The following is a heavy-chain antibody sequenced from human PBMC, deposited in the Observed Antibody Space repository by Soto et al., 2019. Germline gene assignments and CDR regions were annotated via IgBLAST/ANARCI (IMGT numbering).Heavy chain of an antibody. Sequence: ALVKASCKASGYTFTGYYIHWVRQAPGQGLEWMGWINPNNGDTNYAQKFQGRVSMTRDTSTSTAYMELSSLRFDDTAVYYCARHSGYDYVFDYWGQGTLVTVSS. CDR3: ARHSGYDYVFDY. CDR1: GYTFTGYY. D-gene: IGHD5-12*01. J-gene: IGHJ4*02. CDR2: INPNNGDT. V-gene: IGHV1-2*02.